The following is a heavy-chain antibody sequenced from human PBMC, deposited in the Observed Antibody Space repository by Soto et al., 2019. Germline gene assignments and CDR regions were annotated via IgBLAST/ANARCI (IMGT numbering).Heavy chain of an antibody. CDR2: TFNFSPNL. V-gene: IGHV3-21*01. CDR1: GFTLNMYS. D-gene: IGHD2-21*01. J-gene: IGHJ3*01. Sequence: EVQLVESGGGLVKPGGSLRLSCAASGFTLNMYSINWVRQAPGKGLEWVSSTFNFSPNLYYADSVKGRFTIFWDITKRPLNLQMNGLRAENTAVYYCAREEVYCDGGRCFRSAFHVWGQGTVVTVSS. CDR3: AREEVYCDGGRCFRSAFHV.